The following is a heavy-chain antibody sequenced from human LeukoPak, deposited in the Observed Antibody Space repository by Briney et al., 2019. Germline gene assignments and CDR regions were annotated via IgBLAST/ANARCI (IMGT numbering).Heavy chain of an antibody. CDR3: AREVFGRGRVAVPFDY. D-gene: IGHD2-2*01. J-gene: IGHJ4*02. CDR2: ISSDGSNK. CDR1: GFSFNNYA. V-gene: IGHV3-30-3*01. Sequence: GRSLRLSCAASGFSFNNYAIHWVRQAPGKGLEWVAVISSDGSNKYYADSVKGRFTISRDNSKNTLYLQMDSLRAEDTAVYYCAREVFGRGRVAVPFDYWGQGTLVTVSS.